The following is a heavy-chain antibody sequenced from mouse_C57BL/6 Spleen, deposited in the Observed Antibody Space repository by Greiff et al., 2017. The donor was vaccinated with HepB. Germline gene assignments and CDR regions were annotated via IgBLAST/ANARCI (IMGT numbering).Heavy chain of an antibody. CDR1: GFNIKDDY. CDR2: IDPENGDT. J-gene: IGHJ4*01. CDR3: TFSSYYAMDY. Sequence: EVQLQQSGAELVRPGASVKLSCTASGFNIKDDYMHWVKQRPEQGQEWIGWIDPENGDTEYASKFQGKATITADTSSNTAYLQLSSLTSEDTAVYYCTFSSYYAMDYWGQGTSVTVSS. V-gene: IGHV14-4*01. D-gene: IGHD1-1*01.